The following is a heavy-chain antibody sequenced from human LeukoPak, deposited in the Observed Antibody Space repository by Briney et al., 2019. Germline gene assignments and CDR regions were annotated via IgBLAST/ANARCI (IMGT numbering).Heavy chain of an antibody. D-gene: IGHD3-10*02. CDR2: IYNGGDTI. J-gene: IGHJ6*04. CDR1: GFTFSDHY. CDR3: AELGITMIGGV. V-gene: IGHV3-11*04. Sequence: GGSLRLSCATSGFTFSDHYMTWIRQAPGKGLETVSYIYNGGDTIYYADSVRGRFTISRDNAKNSLYLQMNSLRAEDTAVYYCAELGITMIGGVWGKGTTVTVSS.